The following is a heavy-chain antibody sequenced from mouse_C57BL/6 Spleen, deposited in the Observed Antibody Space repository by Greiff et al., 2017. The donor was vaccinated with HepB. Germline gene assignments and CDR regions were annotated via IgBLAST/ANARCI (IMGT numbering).Heavy chain of an antibody. CDR3: ARGERGFAY. V-gene: IGHV5-16*01. CDR2: INYDGSST. Sequence: EVNLVESEGGLVQPGSSMKLSCTASGFTFSDYYMAWVRQVPEKGLEWVANINYDGSSTYYLDSLKSRFIISRDNAKNILYLQMSSLKSEDTATYYCARGERGFAYWGQGTLVTVSA. CDR1: GFTFSDYY. J-gene: IGHJ3*01.